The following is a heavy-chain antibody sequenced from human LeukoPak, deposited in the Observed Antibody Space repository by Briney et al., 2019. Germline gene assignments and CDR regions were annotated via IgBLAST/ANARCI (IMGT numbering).Heavy chain of an antibody. J-gene: IGHJ5*02. V-gene: IGHV1-46*01. CDR2: INPSGGST. CDR3: ARDLRHNWFDP. Sequence: ASVKGSCKASGYTFTSYYMHWVRQAPGQGLEWMGIINPSGGSTSYAQKFQGRVTMTRDTSTSTVYMELSSLRSEDTAVYYCARDLRHNWFDPWGQGTLVTVSS. CDR1: GYTFTSYY.